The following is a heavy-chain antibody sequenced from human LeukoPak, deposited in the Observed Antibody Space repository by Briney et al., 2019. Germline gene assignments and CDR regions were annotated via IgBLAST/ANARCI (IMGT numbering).Heavy chain of an antibody. D-gene: IGHD1/OR15-1a*01. Sequence: GESLKISCKGSGYSFTNNWIGWVRQMPGKGLEWMGIIYPGDSDTRYSPSFQGQVTISADKSISTAYLQWSSLKASDTAMYYCSRVGLREEHTIIDYWGQGTLVTVSS. CDR1: GYSFTNNW. J-gene: IGHJ4*02. V-gene: IGHV5-51*01. CDR2: IYPGDSDT. CDR3: SRVGLREEHTIIDY.